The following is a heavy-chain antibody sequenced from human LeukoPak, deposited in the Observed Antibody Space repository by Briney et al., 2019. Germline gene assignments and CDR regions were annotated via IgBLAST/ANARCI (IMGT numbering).Heavy chain of an antibody. CDR2: ISYDGSNK. D-gene: IGHD2-15*01. CDR1: GFTFSSYA. Sequence: PGRSLRLSCAASGFTFSSYAMHWVRQAPGKGLEWVAVISYDGSNKYYADSVKGRFTISRDNSKNTLYLQMNSLRAEDTAVYYCARGVSYSPSYYYYYMDVWGKGTTVTVSS. J-gene: IGHJ6*03. CDR3: ARGVSYSPSYYYYYMDV. V-gene: IGHV3-30-3*01.